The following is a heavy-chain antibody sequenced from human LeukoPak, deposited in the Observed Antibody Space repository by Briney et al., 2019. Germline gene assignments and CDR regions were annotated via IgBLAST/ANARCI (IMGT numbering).Heavy chain of an antibody. CDR2: IYYSGST. J-gene: IGHJ4*02. V-gene: IGHV4-59*01. CDR1: GGSISSYY. CDR3: ARSGYSYGKFDY. Sequence: WGTLPLTCTVSGGSISSYYWSWIRQPPGKGLEWIGYIYYSGSTNYNPSLKSRVTISVDTSKNQFSLKLSAVTAADTAVYYCARSGYSYGKFDYWGQGTLVTVSS. D-gene: IGHD5-18*01.